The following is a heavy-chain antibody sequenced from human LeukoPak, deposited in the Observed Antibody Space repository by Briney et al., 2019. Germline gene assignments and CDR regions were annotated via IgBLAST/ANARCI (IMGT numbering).Heavy chain of an antibody. Sequence: PGGSLRLSCAASGFTFSSYAMSWVRQAPGKGLEWVSAISGSGGSTYYADSVKGRFTISRDNSKNTLYLQMNSLRAEDMAVYYCAKADRYSGSYFSDYWGQGTLVTVSS. CDR1: GFTFSSYA. CDR2: ISGSGGST. V-gene: IGHV3-23*01. J-gene: IGHJ4*02. CDR3: AKADRYSGSYFSDY. D-gene: IGHD1-26*01.